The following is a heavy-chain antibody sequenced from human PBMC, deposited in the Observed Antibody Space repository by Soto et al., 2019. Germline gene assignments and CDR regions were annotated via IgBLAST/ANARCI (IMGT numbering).Heavy chain of an antibody. CDR1: GFTFSSYG. CDR2: IWYDGSNK. J-gene: IGHJ4*02. Sequence: SLRLSCAASGFTFSSYGMHWVRQAPGKGLEWVAVIWYDGSNKWYADSVKGRFTISRDNSKNTLYLQMNSLRAEDTAVYFCARGNYDFCSGLDYWGQGALVTVSS. CDR3: ARGNYDFCSGLDY. D-gene: IGHD3-3*01. V-gene: IGHV3-33*01.